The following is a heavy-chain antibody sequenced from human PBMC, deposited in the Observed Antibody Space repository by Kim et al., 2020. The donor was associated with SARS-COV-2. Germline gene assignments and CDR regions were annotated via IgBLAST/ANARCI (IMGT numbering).Heavy chain of an antibody. CDR3: ARAPVLTHYFDG. Sequence: YYADSVRGRFTISRDNAKNTLYLKMNILGAEDTAVYYCARAPVLTHYFDGWGLGSLVTVSS. V-gene: IGHV3-53*01. J-gene: IGHJ4*02. D-gene: IGHD2-15*01.